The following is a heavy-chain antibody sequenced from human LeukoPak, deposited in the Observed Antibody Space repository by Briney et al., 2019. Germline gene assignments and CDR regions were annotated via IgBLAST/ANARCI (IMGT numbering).Heavy chain of an antibody. CDR3: ARDNIAARDFDY. CDR2: IYYSGST. D-gene: IGHD6-6*01. V-gene: IGHV4-39*07. J-gene: IGHJ4*02. CDR1: GGSISSSSYY. Sequence: SETLSLTCTISGGSISSSSYYWGWIRQPPGKGLEWIGSIYYSGSTYYNPSLKSRVTISVDTSKNQFSLKLSSVTAADTAVYYCARDNIAARDFDYWGQGTLVTVFS.